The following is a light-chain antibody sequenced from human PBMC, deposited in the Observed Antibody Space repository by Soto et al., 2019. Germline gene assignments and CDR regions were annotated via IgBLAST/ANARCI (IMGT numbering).Light chain of an antibody. J-gene: IGKJ1*01. CDR3: KHYNSYSEA. Sequence: DIQMIQSPSTLSASVGDRVTITCRASQNIDTWLAWYQQKPGKAPKLLIHDAVHLKSGVHSRFRGSGSGTEFTLTIRSLQPDDFATYYCKHYNSYSEAFGQGTKVDIK. V-gene: IGKV1-5*01. CDR1: QNIDTW. CDR2: DAV.